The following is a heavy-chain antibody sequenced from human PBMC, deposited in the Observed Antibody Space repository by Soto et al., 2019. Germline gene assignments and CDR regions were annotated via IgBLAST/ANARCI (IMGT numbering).Heavy chain of an antibody. CDR3: ARSSGSSTGSDYYYYYGMDV. CDR2: IIPIFGTA. D-gene: IGHD2-2*01. V-gene: IGHV1-69*13. CDR1: GGTFSSYA. J-gene: IGHJ6*02. Sequence: WASVKVSCKASGGTFSSYAISWVRQAPGQGREWMGGIIPIFGTANYAQKFQGRVTITADESTSTAYMELSSLRSEDTAVYYCARSSGSSTGSDYYYYYGMDVWGQGTTVTVSS.